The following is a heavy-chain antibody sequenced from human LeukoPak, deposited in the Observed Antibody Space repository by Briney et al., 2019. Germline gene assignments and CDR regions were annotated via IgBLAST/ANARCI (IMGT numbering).Heavy chain of an antibody. CDR1: GGSISSSSYY. CDR3: ASSIGVAAWFDP. CDR2: IKQDGSEK. Sequence: PSETLSLTCTVSGGSISSSSYYWGWIRQAPGKGLEWVANIKQDGSEKYYVESVKGRFTISRDNAKKLMYLQMNSLRVEDTAVYYCASSIGVAAWFDPWGQGTLVTVSS. V-gene: IGHV3-7*01. J-gene: IGHJ5*02. D-gene: IGHD6-19*01.